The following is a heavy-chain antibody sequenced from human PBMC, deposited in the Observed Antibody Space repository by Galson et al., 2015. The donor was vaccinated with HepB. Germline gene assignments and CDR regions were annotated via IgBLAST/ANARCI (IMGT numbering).Heavy chain of an antibody. Sequence: SLRLSCAASGFTFSSYNMNWVRQAPGKGLEWVSYISRSGSTIYYADSVKGRFTISRDNAKNSLYLQMNSLRDEDTAVYYCARGVDILTGWVIEGNWFDHWGQGTLVTVSS. J-gene: IGHJ5*02. CDR2: ISRSGSTI. D-gene: IGHD3-9*01. CDR1: GFTFSSYN. CDR3: ARGVDILTGWVIEGNWFDH. V-gene: IGHV3-48*02.